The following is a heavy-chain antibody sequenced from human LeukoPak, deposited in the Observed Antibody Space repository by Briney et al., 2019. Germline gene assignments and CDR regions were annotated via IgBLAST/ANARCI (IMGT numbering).Heavy chain of an antibody. J-gene: IGHJ4*02. Sequence: GGSLRLSCAASGFTFSSYWMHWVRQAPGKGLVWVSRINSDGSSTTYADSVKGRFTISRDNAKNTLYLQMNSLRAEDTAVYYCATSTYCSGGGCYSRTFQYWGQGTLVIVSS. V-gene: IGHV3-74*01. CDR2: INSDGSST. CDR1: GFTFSSYW. CDR3: ATSTYCSGGGCYSRTFQY. D-gene: IGHD2-15*01.